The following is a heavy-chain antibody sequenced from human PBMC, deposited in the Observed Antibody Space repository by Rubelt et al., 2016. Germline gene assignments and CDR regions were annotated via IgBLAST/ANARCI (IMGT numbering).Heavy chain of an antibody. V-gene: IGHV3-43D*03. J-gene: IGHJ4*02. CDR1: GFTFDDFA. D-gene: IGHD5-12*01. CDR3: AKSHSGSDYLSPFDY. Sequence: EVRLVESGGGLVQPGRSLRLSCAASGFTFDDFAMHWVRQAPGKGLEWVSLIAWDGASTYYGDSVKGRFTISRDNSKNSLYLQMNSLRAEDTALYYCAKSHSGSDYLSPFDYWGQGTLVTVSS. CDR2: IAWDGAST.